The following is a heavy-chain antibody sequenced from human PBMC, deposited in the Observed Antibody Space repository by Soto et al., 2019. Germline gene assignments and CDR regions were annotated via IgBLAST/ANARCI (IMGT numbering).Heavy chain of an antibody. J-gene: IGHJ4*02. CDR2: IYFNGNT. D-gene: IGHD3-16*01. V-gene: IGHV4-61*01. Sequence: SETLSLTCNVSGGSLASHNYYGAWIRQPPGEGLEWIGYIYFNGNTNYNPSLKGRVTISIDTSKKQFSLNLSSVTAADTAVYYCASVTFGGVVLAHWGQGTLVTVSS. CDR3: ASVTFGGVVLAH. CDR1: GGSLASHNYY.